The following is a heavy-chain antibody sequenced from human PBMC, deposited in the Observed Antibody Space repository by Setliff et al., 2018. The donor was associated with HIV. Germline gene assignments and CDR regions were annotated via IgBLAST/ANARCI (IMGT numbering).Heavy chain of an antibody. V-gene: IGHV1-18*01. D-gene: IGHD2-2*01. CDR3: ARSTTPLGWFDP. J-gene: IGHJ5*02. Sequence: ASVKVSCKASGYSFTSYGVSWVRQAPGQGLEWMGWISAYNVNTNYAQKLQGRVTMTTDTSTSTAYMELRSLRSDDTAVYYCARSTTPLGWFDPWGQGTLVTVSS. CDR1: GYSFTSYG. CDR2: ISAYNVNT.